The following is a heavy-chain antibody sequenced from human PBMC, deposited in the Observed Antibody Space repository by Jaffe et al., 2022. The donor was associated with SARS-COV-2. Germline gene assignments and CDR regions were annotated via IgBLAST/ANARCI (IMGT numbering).Heavy chain of an antibody. V-gene: IGHV3-53*01. CDR3: AGRSGNYRAAFDI. D-gene: IGHD4-4*01. J-gene: IGHJ3*02. CDR1: GFSVSSNH. Sequence: EGQLVESGGGLIQPGGSLRLSCAASGFSVSSNHMTWVRQAPGKGPEWVSIIHSGGNTYYADSVKGRFTISRDNSKNTLYLQMNSLRVEDTAVYYCAGRSGNYRAAFDIWGQGTMVTVSS. CDR2: IHSGGNT.